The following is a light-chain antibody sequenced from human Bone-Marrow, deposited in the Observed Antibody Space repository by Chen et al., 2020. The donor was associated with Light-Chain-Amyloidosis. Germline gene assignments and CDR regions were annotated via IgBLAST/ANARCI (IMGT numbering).Light chain of an antibody. CDR1: SSDVGSYDY. J-gene: IGLJ2*01. CDR3: CSYAGSSTVV. CDR2: NVN. Sequence: QSALIQPPSVSGSPGQSVTISCTGTSSDVGSYDYVSWYQQHPGTVPKPMIYNVNTQPSGVPDRFPGSKSGNTASMTISGLQAEDEADYYCCSYAGSSTVVFDGGTKLTVL. V-gene: IGLV2-11*01.